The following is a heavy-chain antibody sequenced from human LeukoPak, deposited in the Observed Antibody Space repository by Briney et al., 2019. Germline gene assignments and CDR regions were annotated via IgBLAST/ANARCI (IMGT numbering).Heavy chain of an antibody. J-gene: IGHJ4*02. CDR1: GGSVTSGNY. V-gene: IGHV4-61*02. Sequence: KPSETLSLTCTVSGGSVTSGNYWNWIRQPAGKGLEWIGRIYTNGGASYNPSLKSRVTISIDASKNQFSLKLSSVTAADTAVYYCAREPPGYWGRGILVTVSS. CDR3: AREPPGY. CDR2: IYTNGGA.